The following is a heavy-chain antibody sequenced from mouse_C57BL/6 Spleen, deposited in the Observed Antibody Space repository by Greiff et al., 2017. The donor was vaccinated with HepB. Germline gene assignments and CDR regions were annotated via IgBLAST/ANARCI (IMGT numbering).Heavy chain of an antibody. CDR1: GYTFTSYW. V-gene: IGHV1-52*01. D-gene: IGHD1-1*01. CDR2: IDPSDSET. J-gene: IGHJ1*03. CDR3: ARSLTYYWYFDV. Sequence: VQLQQPGAELVRPGSSVKLSCKASGYTFTSYWMHWVKQRPIQGLEWIGNIDPSDSETHYNQKFKDKATLTVDKSSSTAYMQLSSLTSEDSAVYYCARSLTYYWYFDVWGTGTTVTVSS.